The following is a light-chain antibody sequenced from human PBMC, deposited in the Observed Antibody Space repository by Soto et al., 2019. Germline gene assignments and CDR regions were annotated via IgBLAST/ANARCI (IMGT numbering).Light chain of an antibody. Sequence: DIKMTQSPSTLSASVGDRVTITCRASQSISSWLAWYQQKPGKAPKLLIYKASTLTSGVPSRFSGSGSGTEFTLTISSLPPDDFATYYCQHYNSYSEAFGQGTKVDIK. CDR2: KAS. CDR1: QSISSW. CDR3: QHYNSYSEA. J-gene: IGKJ1*01. V-gene: IGKV1-5*03.